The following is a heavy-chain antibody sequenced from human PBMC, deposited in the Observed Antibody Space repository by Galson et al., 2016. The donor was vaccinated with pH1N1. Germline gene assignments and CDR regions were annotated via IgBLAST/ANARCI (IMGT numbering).Heavy chain of an antibody. D-gene: IGHD1-26*01. CDR1: GFTFSRSW. Sequence: SLRLSCAGSGFTFSRSWMSWVRQSPGQGLQWVANINDDGSERYYVDSVVKGRFTISRDNARNSLYLQMNSLGVEDKAVYYCARDPLRGALDIWGQGTKLTVSS. J-gene: IGHJ3*02. V-gene: IGHV3-7*01. CDR3: ARDPLRGALDI. CDR2: INDDGSER.